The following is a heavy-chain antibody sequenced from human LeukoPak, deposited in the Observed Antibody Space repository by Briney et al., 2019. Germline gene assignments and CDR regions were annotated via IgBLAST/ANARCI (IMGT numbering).Heavy chain of an antibody. CDR3: ARDHDYNNHDFDY. D-gene: IGHD4-11*01. CDR2: INRNGGST. Sequence: GGSLRLSCAASGFTFDGYGMSWVRQAPGKGLEWVSGINRNGGSTGYADSVKGRFTISRDNSKNTLYLQMNSLRPEDTALYYCARDHDYNNHDFDYWGQGTLVTVSS. J-gene: IGHJ4*02. CDR1: GFTFDGYG. V-gene: IGHV3-20*04.